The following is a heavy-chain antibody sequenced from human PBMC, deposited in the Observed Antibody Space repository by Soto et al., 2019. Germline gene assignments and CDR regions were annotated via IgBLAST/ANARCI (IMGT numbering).Heavy chain of an antibody. CDR2: ISSNGVGT. Sequence: EVQLAESGGGLAQPGGSLRLSCAASGFTLSGYAMDWVRQAPGKGLEYVSGISSNGVGTYYANSVQGRFTISRDNSKNTVYLQMGSLSPEDMALYYCARRARPDFYDMDVWGKGTTVTVSS. V-gene: IGHV3-64*01. CDR3: ARRARPDFYDMDV. CDR1: GFTLSGYA. J-gene: IGHJ6*03. D-gene: IGHD6-6*01.